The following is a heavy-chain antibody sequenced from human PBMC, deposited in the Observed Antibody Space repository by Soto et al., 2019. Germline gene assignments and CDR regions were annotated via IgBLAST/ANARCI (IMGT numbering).Heavy chain of an antibody. CDR2: IYYSGST. J-gene: IGHJ4*02. V-gene: IGHV4-31*03. CDR3: AGEAFT. CDR1: GGSLSSGGYY. Sequence: QVQLQESGPGLVKPSQTLSLTCTVSGGSLSSGGYYWRWIRQHTGKGLELIGDIYYSGSTYYNPFRKSRVTISLDTSQNQFSLKLSSGTAADTAVYYCAGEAFTWGQGTLVTVSS.